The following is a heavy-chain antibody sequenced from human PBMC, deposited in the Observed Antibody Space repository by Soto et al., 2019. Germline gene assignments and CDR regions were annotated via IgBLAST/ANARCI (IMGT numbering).Heavy chain of an antibody. CDR3: ARDHTYSNYVYYFDY. J-gene: IGHJ4*02. Sequence: LRLSCAASGFIFSSYAMSWVRQAPGKGLEWVSAISGSGISTYYADSVKGRFTISRDNSKNTLYLQMNSLRAEDTAVYYCARDHTYSNYVYYFDYWGQGTLVTVSS. CDR1: GFIFSSYA. V-gene: IGHV3-23*01. D-gene: IGHD4-4*01. CDR2: ISGSGIST.